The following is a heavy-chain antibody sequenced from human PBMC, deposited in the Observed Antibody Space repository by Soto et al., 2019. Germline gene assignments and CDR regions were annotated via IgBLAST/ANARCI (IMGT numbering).Heavy chain of an antibody. Sequence: QVQLVQSGAEVKKPGSSVKVSCRAPGGTFNSHTISWVRQAPGQGLEWMGGIMPMFGVTNYARKFQGRLTMTANESTTTVYMEVSGLTSEDTAVYYCAGEGVTSSMSLPWMGYHYYGLDVWGQGTTVIVSS. CDR2: IMPMFGVT. V-gene: IGHV1-69*12. CDR1: GGTFNSHT. D-gene: IGHD2-2*01. CDR3: AGEGVTSSMSLPWMGYHYYGLDV. J-gene: IGHJ6*02.